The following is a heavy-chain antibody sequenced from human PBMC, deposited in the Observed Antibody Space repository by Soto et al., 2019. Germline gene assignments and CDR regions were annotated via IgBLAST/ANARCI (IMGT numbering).Heavy chain of an antibody. D-gene: IGHD2-15*01. Sequence: WETLSLTCTVSGGSMNAHFWSWIRQSTGKGLEWIGHIHISGTTTYNPSLKGRVTMSLDPPKNQLSLKLTSVTAADTAVYYCARINGGSPDFWGQGTLVTVSS. V-gene: IGHV4-4*07. CDR1: GGSMNAHF. J-gene: IGHJ4*02. CDR2: IHISGTT. CDR3: ARINGGSPDF.